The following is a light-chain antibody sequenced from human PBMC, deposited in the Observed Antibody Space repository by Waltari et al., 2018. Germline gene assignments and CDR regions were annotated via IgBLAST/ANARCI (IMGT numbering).Light chain of an antibody. V-gene: IGKV1-33*01. CDR1: HDISNY. CDR3: QHYDNLPFT. J-gene: IGKJ3*01. Sequence: DIQITKSPSSLSASVGDRVTITCQASHDISNYLNWYQQKPGKAPKLLIYDASNLETGVPSRFSGSGSGTDFTFTISSLQPEYIATYFCQHYDNLPFTFGPGTKVDIK. CDR2: DAS.